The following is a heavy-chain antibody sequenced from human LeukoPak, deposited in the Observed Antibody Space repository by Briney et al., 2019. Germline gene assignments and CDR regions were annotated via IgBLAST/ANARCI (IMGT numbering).Heavy chain of an antibody. Sequence: GGFLRLSCAASGFTFSSYWMSWVRQAPGKGLEWVSYISSRGDTIYYADSVQGRFTISRDNAKNSLYLQMNSLRADDTAVYYCARGGSFYSFDFWGQGTLVTVSS. CDR2: ISSRGDTI. CDR1: GFTFSSYW. V-gene: IGHV3-48*01. D-gene: IGHD6-13*01. CDR3: ARGGSFYSFDF. J-gene: IGHJ4*02.